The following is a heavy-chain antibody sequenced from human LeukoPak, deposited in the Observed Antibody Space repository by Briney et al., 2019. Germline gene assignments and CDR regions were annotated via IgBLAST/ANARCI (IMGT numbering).Heavy chain of an antibody. Sequence: ASVKVSCKASGGTFSSYAISWVRQATGQGLEWMGWMKSNNGHTGYAQKFQGRVTMTRDTSISTAYMELSSLTFEDTAVYYCARGPPNWGMVGYWGQGTLVTVSS. CDR3: ARGPPNWGMVGY. D-gene: IGHD7-27*01. V-gene: IGHV1-8*02. CDR1: GGTFSSYA. J-gene: IGHJ4*02. CDR2: MKSNNGHT.